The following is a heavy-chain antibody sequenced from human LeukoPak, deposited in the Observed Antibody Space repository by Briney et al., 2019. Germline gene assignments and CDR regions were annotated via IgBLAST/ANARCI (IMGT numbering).Heavy chain of an antibody. V-gene: IGHV2-5*02. J-gene: IGHJ4*02. CDR2: IYWDDDK. Sequence: SGPTLVNPTQTLTLTCTFSGFSLSTSGVGVGWIRQPPGKALEWLALIYWDDDKRYRPSLQSRLTITKDTSKNQVVLIMTNMDPVDTATYFCARESDYYDSYAHYSGSNFDYWGQGTLVTVSS. CDR1: GFSLSTSGVG. D-gene: IGHD3-22*01. CDR3: ARESDYYDSYAHYSGSNFDY.